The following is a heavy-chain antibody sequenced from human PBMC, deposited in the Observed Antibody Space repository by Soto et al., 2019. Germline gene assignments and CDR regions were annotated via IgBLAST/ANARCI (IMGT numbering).Heavy chain of an antibody. Sequence: QVQLQQWGAGLLMPSETLSLTCAVYGGFFSGYFWSWIRQPPGKGLEWIGEINLNGITNFNPSLKSRVTISLDTSKKQIFLKRTSVTAAATAVYYCARALPGSYNPKFSSWFDPWGQGTLVTVSS. CDR3: ARALPGSYNPKFSSWFDP. J-gene: IGHJ5*02. CDR1: GGFFSGYF. V-gene: IGHV4-34*01. CDR2: INLNGIT. D-gene: IGHD1-20*01.